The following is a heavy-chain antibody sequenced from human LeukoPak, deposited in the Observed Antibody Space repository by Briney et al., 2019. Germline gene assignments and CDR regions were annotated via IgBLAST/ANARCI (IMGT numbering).Heavy chain of an antibody. CDR2: IYYSGST. J-gene: IGHJ5*02. CDR1: GGSISSYY. CDR3: ARAFYGGWFDP. D-gene: IGHD4-17*01. Sequence: PSETLSLTCTGSGGSISSYYWSWIRQPPGKGLEWIGYIYYSGSTNYNPSLKSRVTISVDTSKNQFSLKLSSVTAADTAVYYCARAFYGGWFDPWGQGTLVTVSS. V-gene: IGHV4-59*01.